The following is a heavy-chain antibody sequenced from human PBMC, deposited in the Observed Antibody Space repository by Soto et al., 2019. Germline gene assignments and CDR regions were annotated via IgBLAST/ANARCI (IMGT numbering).Heavy chain of an antibody. CDR1: GGTFSSYA. J-gene: IGHJ4*02. Sequence: QVQLVQSGAEVKKPGSSVKVSCKASGGTFSSYAISWVRQAPGQGLEWMGGIIPIFGTANYAQKFQGRVTITADESTSTAYMEPSSLRSEDPAVYYCASCDKWLPYDFDYWGQGTLVTVSS. CDR2: IIPIFGTA. V-gene: IGHV1-69*12. CDR3: ASCDKWLPYDFDY. D-gene: IGHD5-12*01.